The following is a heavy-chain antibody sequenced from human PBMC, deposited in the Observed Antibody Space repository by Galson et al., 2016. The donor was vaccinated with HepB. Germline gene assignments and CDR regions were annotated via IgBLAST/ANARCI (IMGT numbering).Heavy chain of an antibody. CDR3: ARGPYYYYSSGYYYYYNGMDV. CDR1: GGSFSDYY. D-gene: IGHD3-22*01. Sequence: SETLSLTCAVYGGSFSDYYWSWIRQSPGKGLEWIGEINHSENTNYNPSLKSRVTISLDTSKSQFFLRLSSVTAADTAVYYCARGPYYYYSSGYYYYYNGMDVWGQGTTVTVSS. CDR2: INHSENT. J-gene: IGHJ6*02. V-gene: IGHV4-34*01.